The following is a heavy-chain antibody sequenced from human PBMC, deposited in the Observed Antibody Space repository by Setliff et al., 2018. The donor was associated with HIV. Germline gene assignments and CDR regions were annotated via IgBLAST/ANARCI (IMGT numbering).Heavy chain of an antibody. CDR1: GYSFINYG. D-gene: IGHD1-26*01. Sequence: ASVKVSCKASGYSFINYGISWVRQAPGQGPEWMGWISPYTGNTDYAPRLLGRVTMTTDTSTSTAYLELRSLTSDDTAVYHCARARLQGIVTAVGPRDNCLDPWGQGTLVTVSS. V-gene: IGHV1-18*01. J-gene: IGHJ5*02. CDR2: ISPYTGNT. CDR3: ARARLQGIVTAVGPRDNCLDP.